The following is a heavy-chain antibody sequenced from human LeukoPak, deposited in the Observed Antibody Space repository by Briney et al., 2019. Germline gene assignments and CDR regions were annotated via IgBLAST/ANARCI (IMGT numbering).Heavy chain of an antibody. Sequence: AASVKVSCKASGYTFTSYYMHWVRQAPGQGLEWMGIINPSGGSTSYAQRFQGRVTMTRDTSTSTVYMELSSLRSEDTAVYYCARTRAPLRFLEWLGSVDPWGQGTLVTVSS. CDR1: GYTFTSYY. CDR2: INPSGGST. V-gene: IGHV1-46*01. D-gene: IGHD3-3*01. J-gene: IGHJ5*02. CDR3: ARTRAPLRFLEWLGSVDP.